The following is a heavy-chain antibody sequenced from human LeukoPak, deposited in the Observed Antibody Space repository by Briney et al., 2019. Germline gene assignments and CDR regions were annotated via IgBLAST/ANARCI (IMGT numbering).Heavy chain of an antibody. V-gene: IGHV4-59*01. CDR3: ARGGVLKSVDN. CDR1: GGSISNYY. J-gene: IGHJ4*02. Sequence: SETLSLTCTVSGGSISNYYWSWIRQPPGKGLEWIGYIYYSGSTKYNPSLKSRVTISVDTSKNQFSLRLSSVTAADTAVYYCARGGVLKSVDNWGQGTLVTVSS. CDR2: IYYSGST. D-gene: IGHD3-16*01.